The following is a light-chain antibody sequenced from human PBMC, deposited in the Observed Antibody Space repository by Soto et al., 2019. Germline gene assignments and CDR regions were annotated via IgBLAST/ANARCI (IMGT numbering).Light chain of an antibody. CDR2: KAS. CDR1: QSISSW. J-gene: IGKJ1*01. CDR3: QQYNSLWT. Sequence: DIQMTQSPSTLSASVGDRVTIPCRASQSISSWLAWYQQKPGKAPKRLIYKASSLESGVPSRFSGSGSGTEFTLTISSLQPDDFATYYCQQYNSLWTFGQGTKVEIK. V-gene: IGKV1-5*03.